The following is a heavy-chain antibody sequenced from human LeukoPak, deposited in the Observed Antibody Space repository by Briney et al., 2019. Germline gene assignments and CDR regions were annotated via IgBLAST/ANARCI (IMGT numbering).Heavy chain of an antibody. D-gene: IGHD6-19*01. CDR1: GFTFSSYW. V-gene: IGHV3-74*01. J-gene: IGHJ2*01. Sequence: GGSLRLSCAASGFTFSSYWMHWVRQAPGKGLVWVSRINTDGSSTSYADSVKGRFTISRDNSKNTLYLQMNSLRAEDTAVYYCARRPRPEQWLDSYWYFDLWGRGTLVTVSS. CDR3: ARRPRPEQWLDSYWYFDL. CDR2: INTDGSST.